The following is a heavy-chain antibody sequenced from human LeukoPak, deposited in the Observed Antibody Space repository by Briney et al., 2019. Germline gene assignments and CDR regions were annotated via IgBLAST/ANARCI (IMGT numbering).Heavy chain of an antibody. J-gene: IGHJ4*02. V-gene: IGHV1-3*01. CDR2: INAGNGNT. CDR1: GYTFTSYA. CDR3: AGDYYYGSGSYSRRLDY. Sequence: ASVKVSCKASGYTFTSYAMHWVRQAPGQRLEWMGWINAGNGNTKYSQKFQGRVTITRDTSASTAYIELSSLRSEDTAVYYCAGDYYYGSGSYSRRLDYWGQGTLVTVSS. D-gene: IGHD3-10*01.